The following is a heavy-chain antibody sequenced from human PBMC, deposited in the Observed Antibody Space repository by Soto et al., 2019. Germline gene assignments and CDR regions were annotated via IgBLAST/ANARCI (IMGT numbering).Heavy chain of an antibody. D-gene: IGHD5-18*01. Sequence: QVQLVQSEAEVKKPGASVRVSCKTSGYNFMSYGVSWVRQAPGQGLEWMGLISGYNGKAKYAQNLQDRLAMTTGTSTNTAYMDLRSLRNDDTAVYFCARAAVNSFGYCDYWGQGTLVTVSS. J-gene: IGHJ4*02. CDR1: GYNFMSYG. CDR2: ISGYNGKA. CDR3: ARAAVNSFGYCDY. V-gene: IGHV1-18*01.